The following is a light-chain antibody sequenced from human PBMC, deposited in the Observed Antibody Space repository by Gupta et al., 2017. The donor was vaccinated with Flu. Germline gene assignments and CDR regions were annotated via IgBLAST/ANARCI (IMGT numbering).Light chain of an antibody. J-gene: IGLJ3*02. CDR1: RSNGGNNF. CDR3: AAWDSSLSAVL. CDR2: DNN. V-gene: IGLV1-51*01. Sequence: QSALTQPPSVSAAPGQTVTISCSGTRSNGGNNFVSWYKQLPGAAPKLLIYDNNGRPSGIPDRYSGSKSGTSATLGITGLQTGDEADYYCAAWDSSLSAVLFGGGTKLTVL.